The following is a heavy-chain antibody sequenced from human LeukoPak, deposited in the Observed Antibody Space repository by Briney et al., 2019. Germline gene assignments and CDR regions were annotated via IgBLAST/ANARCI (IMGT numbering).Heavy chain of an antibody. Sequence: GGSLRLSCAASGFTFSSYSMNWVRQAPGKGLEWVSYISSSSSTIYYADSVKGRFTISRDNAKNSVYLRVNSLRAEDTAVYYCAGGDLDFDYWGQGTLVTVSS. CDR1: GFTFSSYS. J-gene: IGHJ4*02. CDR3: AGGDLDFDY. V-gene: IGHV3-48*01. CDR2: ISSSSSTI.